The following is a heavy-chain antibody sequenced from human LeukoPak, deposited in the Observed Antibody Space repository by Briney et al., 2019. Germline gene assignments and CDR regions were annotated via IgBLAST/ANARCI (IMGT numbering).Heavy chain of an antibody. D-gene: IGHD3-3*01. CDR3: ARTGITTYYYYGMDV. J-gene: IGHJ6*02. CDR2: INPSGGSA. CDR1: GYTFTSYY. V-gene: IGHV1-46*01. Sequence: ASVKVSCMASGYTFTSYYMHWVRQAPGQGLEWMGIINPSGGSASYAQKFQGRVTMTRDTSTSTAYMELSSLRSEDTAVYYCARTGITTYYYYGMDVWGQGTTVTVSS.